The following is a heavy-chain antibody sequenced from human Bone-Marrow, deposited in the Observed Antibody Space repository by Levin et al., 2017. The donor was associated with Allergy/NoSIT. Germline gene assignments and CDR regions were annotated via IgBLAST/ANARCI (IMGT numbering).Heavy chain of an antibody. Sequence: ASVKVSCKASGYNFISYFMHWVRQAPGQGLEWMGMINPSDGTTTYAQQFQGRVTMTRDTSTRTVYMELSSLRSEDTAVYYCTGDDSSGALGDWGQGTLVTVSS. J-gene: IGHJ4*02. CDR2: INPSDGTT. CDR1: GYNFISYF. V-gene: IGHV1-46*01. D-gene: IGHD3-22*01. CDR3: TGDDSSGALGD.